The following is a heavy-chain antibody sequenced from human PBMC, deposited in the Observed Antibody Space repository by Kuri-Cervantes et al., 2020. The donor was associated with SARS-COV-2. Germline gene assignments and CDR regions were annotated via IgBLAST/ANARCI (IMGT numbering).Heavy chain of an antibody. Sequence: ESLKISCTVSGGSISSYYWGWIRXPPGKGLEWIGYIYYSGSTNYNPSLKSRVTISVDTSKNQFSLKLSSVTAADTAVYYCARXXDYYFDYWGQGTLVTVSS. CDR1: GGSISSYY. J-gene: IGHJ4*02. V-gene: IGHV4-59*01. CDR2: IYYSGST. CDR3: ARXXDYYFDY.